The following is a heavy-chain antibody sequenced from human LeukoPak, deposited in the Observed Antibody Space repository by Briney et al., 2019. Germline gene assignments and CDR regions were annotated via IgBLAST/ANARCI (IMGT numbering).Heavy chain of an antibody. V-gene: IGHV3-48*02. CDR1: GFTFSSYS. J-gene: IGHJ4*02. D-gene: IGHD2-2*01. CDR3: TRAGYCSDASCYVPDY. CDR2: IDSTGTII. Sequence: GGSLGLSCSASGFTFSSYSINWVRQAPGKGLEWVSYIDSTGTIIYYADSVKGRFTISRDNARNSLYLQMNSLTDKDTAVYYCTRAGYCSDASCYVPDYWGQGTLVTVSS.